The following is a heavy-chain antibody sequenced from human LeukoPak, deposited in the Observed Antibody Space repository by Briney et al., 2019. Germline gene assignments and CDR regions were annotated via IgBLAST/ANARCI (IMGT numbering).Heavy chain of an antibody. V-gene: IGHV3-48*03. CDR1: GVTFSTYE. CDR3: ARPPAARRGDY. J-gene: IGHJ4*02. D-gene: IGHD6-6*01. Sequence: PGGSLRLSCAASGVTFSTYEMNWVRQAPGKGLEWVSYISSSGSTIYYADSVKGRLTISRDNAKNSLYLQMNSLRAEDTAVYYCARPPAARRGDYWGQGTLVTVSS. CDR2: ISSSGSTI.